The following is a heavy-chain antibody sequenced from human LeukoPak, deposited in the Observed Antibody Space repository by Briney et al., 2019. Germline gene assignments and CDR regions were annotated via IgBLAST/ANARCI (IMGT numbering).Heavy chain of an antibody. D-gene: IGHD3-10*01. V-gene: IGHV3-73*01. CDR2: IRSKANSYAT. CDR1: GFTFSGSA. CDR3: AATMVRGVITQPDY. Sequence: GGSLRLSCAASGFTFSGSAMHWVRQASGKGLEGVSRIRSKANSYATAYGASVKGRFTISRDDSKNTAYLQMNSLKTEDTAVYYCAATMVRGVITQPDYWGQGTLVTVSS. J-gene: IGHJ4*02.